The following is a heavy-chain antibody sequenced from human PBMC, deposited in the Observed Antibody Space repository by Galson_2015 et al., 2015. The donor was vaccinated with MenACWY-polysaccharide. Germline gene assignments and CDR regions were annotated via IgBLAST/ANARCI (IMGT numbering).Heavy chain of an antibody. CDR3: AHSYEGAIDY. D-gene: IGHD3-22*01. CDR2: IYWDDDN. CDR1: GFLRSTGGVG. V-gene: IGHV2-5*02. Sequence: PALEKPTQTLTLTCTFSGFLRSTGGVGVGWIRHPPGKALEWLALIYWDDDNRYTPSLKSRLTITKDTSKNQVVLTMTNMAPVDTATYYCAHSYEGAIDYWGQGTLVIVSS. J-gene: IGHJ4*02.